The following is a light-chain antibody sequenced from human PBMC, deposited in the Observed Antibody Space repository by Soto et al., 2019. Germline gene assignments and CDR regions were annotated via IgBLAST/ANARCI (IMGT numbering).Light chain of an antibody. CDR1: KLGDKY. CDR3: QAWDSPVV. Sequence: SYELTQPPSVSVSPGQTASITCSGDKLGDKYACWYQQKPGQSPVLVIYQDSKRPSGIPGRFSGSNSGNTATLTISGTQAMDEADYYCQAWDSPVVFGGGTKLTVL. V-gene: IGLV3-1*01. J-gene: IGLJ2*01. CDR2: QDS.